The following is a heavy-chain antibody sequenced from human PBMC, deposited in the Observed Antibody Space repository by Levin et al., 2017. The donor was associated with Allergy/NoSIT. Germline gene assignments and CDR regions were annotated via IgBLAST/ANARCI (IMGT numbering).Heavy chain of an antibody. CDR3: ARTLSPMVRGPRQPYYYYYMDV. Sequence: SETLSLTCAVYGGSFSGYYWSWIRQPPGKGLEWIGEINHSGSTNYNPSLKSRVTISVDTSKNQFSLKLSSVTAADTAVYYCARTLSPMVRGPRQPYYYYYMDVWGKGTTVTVSS. D-gene: IGHD3-10*01. CDR1: GGSFSGYY. J-gene: IGHJ6*03. CDR2: INHSGST. V-gene: IGHV4-34*01.